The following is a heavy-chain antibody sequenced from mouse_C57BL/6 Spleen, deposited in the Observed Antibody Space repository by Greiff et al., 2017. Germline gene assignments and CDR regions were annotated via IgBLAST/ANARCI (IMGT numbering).Heavy chain of an antibody. V-gene: IGHV5-9-1*02. Sequence: EVQRVESGEGLVKPGGSLKLSCAASGFTFSSYAMSWVRQTPEKRLEWVAYISSGGDYIYYADTVKGRFTISRDNARNTLYLQMSSLKSEDTAMYYCTRGLMADYAMDYWGQGTSVTVSS. CDR3: TRGLMADYAMDY. J-gene: IGHJ4*01. CDR1: GFTFSSYA. CDR2: ISSGGDYI. D-gene: IGHD2-3*01.